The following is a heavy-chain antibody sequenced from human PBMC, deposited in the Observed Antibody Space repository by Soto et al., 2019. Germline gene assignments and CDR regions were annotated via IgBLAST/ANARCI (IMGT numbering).Heavy chain of an antibody. CDR3: ARSFSP. V-gene: IGHV4-31*03. CDR2: IYHSGRT. D-gene: IGHD3-3*01. CDR1: GGSIRSSSYY. J-gene: IGHJ5*02. Sequence: SETLSLTCTVSGGSIRSSSYYWGWIRQPPGKGLEWIGHIYHSGRTYYNPSLKSRVTISVDTSKNQFSLNLSSVTAADTAVYYVARSFSPWGQGTLVTAPQ.